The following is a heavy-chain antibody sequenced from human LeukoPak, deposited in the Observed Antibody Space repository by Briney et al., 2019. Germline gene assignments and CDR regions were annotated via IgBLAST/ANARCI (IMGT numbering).Heavy chain of an antibody. CDR1: GLTFSGSD. D-gene: IGHD2-21*02. CDR3: TPYTTVAAIRGGWFDP. CDR2: IRSKANSYAP. Sequence: GSLKLSCAASGLTFSGSDMHWVRQASGKGLEWVGRIRSKANSYAPAYAASVKGRFTISRDESKNTVYLQMNSLKTEDTAVYYCTPYTTVAAIRGGWFDPWGQGTLVTVSS. V-gene: IGHV3-73*01. J-gene: IGHJ5*02.